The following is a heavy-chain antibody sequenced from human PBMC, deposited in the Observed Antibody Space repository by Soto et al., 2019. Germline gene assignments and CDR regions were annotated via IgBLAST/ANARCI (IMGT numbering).Heavy chain of an antibody. D-gene: IGHD6-6*01. CDR2: TYYRSKWYN. CDR1: GDSVSSNSAA. Sequence: QTLSLTCAISGDSVSSNSAAWNWIRQSPSRGLEWLGRTYYRSKWYNDYAVSVKSRITINPDTSKNQFSLQLNSVTPEDTAVYYCARETEQLVYYYYYMDVWGKGTTVTVSS. CDR3: ARETEQLVYYYYYMDV. J-gene: IGHJ6*03. V-gene: IGHV6-1*01.